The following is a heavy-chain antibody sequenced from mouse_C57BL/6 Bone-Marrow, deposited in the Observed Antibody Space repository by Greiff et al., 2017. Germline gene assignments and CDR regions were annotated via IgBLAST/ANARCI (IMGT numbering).Heavy chain of an antibody. V-gene: IGHV14-4*01. J-gene: IGHJ3*01. CDR2: IDPENGDT. D-gene: IGHD2-4*01. Sequence: EVQLQQSGAELVRPGASVKLSCTASGFNIKDDYMHWVKQRPEQGLEWIGWIDPENGDTEYASKFQGKATITADTSSNTAYLQLSILTSEDTAVYYCTTDDYDKMAWFAYWGQGTLVTVSA. CDR3: TTDDYDKMAWFAY. CDR1: GFNIKDDY.